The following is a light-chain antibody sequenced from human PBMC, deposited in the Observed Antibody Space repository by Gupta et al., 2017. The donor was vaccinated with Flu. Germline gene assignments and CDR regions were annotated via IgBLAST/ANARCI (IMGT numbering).Light chain of an antibody. CDR1: SSTIGSNN. J-gene: IGLJ3*02. V-gene: IGLV1-44*01. CDR2: NYN. CDR3: ASGDDSRNGWV. Sequence: QSVLTQPPSASGPPGQRVTISCSGRSSTIGSNNANWYQQLPGTAPKLLMYNYNRRTSGVPERFSGSKYGTSAVLATSGLQAEDAGDYYCASGDDSRNGWVFGGGTKVTVL.